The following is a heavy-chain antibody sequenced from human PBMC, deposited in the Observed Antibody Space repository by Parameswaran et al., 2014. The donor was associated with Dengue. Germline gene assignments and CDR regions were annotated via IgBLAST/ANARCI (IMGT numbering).Heavy chain of an antibody. Sequence: VRQAPGKGLEWVSYISSSSSTIYYADSVKGRFTISRDNAKNSLYLQMNSLRAEDTAVYYCARELLNCSGGSCYSRGLDYWGQGTLVTVSS. V-gene: IGHV3-48*04. D-gene: IGHD2-15*01. CDR2: ISSSSSTI. J-gene: IGHJ4*02. CDR3: ARELLNCSGGSCYSRGLDY.